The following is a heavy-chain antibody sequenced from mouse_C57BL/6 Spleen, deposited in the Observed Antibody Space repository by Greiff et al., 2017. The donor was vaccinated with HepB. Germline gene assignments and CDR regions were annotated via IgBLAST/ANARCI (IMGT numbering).Heavy chain of an antibody. Sequence: QVQLQQPGTELVKPGASVKLSCKASGYTFTSYWMHWVKQRPGQGLEWIGNINPSNGGTNYNEKFKSKATLTVDKSSSTAYMQLRSLTSEDSAVYYCARSGITTTKLSYWYFDVWGTGTTVTVAS. D-gene: IGHD1-2*01. CDR2: INPSNGGT. CDR1: GYTFTSYW. J-gene: IGHJ1*03. CDR3: ARSGITTTKLSYWYFDV. V-gene: IGHV1-53*01.